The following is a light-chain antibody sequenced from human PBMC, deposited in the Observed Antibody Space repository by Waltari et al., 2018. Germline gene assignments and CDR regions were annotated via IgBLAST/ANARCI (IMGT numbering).Light chain of an antibody. CDR1: SSDVGGYNY. CDR3: SSYTSSTYPVV. V-gene: IGLV2-14*01. Sequence: QSALTQPASVSGSPGQSVTISCTGTSSDVGGYNYVSWYQQHPGNAPQLMIYEVTHRPSGVSNRFSGSKSGNTASLTISGLQAEDEADYYCSSYTSSTYPVVFGGGTKLTVL. J-gene: IGLJ2*01. CDR2: EVT.